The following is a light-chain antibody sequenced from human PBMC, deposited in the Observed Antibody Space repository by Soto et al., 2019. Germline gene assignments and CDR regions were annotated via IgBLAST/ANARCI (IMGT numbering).Light chain of an antibody. CDR1: QSVSRN. CDR3: QQYGSSPLYT. Sequence: EVVLTQSPATLSVSPGDRATLSCRASQSVSRNLAWYQQKPGQAPRLLIYGASSRATGIPDRFSGSGSGTDFTLTISRLEPEDFAVYYCQQYGSSPLYTFGQGTKLEIK. V-gene: IGKV3-20*01. J-gene: IGKJ2*01. CDR2: GAS.